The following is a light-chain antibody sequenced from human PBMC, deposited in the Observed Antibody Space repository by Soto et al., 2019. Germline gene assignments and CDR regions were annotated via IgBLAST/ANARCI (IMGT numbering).Light chain of an antibody. V-gene: IGLV2-8*01. CDR2: EVS. J-gene: IGLJ1*01. CDR3: SSYAGSNNRYV. CDR1: SSDVGGYNF. Sequence: QSALTQPPSASGSPGQSVTISCTGTSSDVGGYNFVSWYQEHPSKAPKLIIYEVSKRPSGVPDRFSGSKSGNTASLTVSGLQAEDEADYYCSSYAGSNNRYVFGTGTKVTVL.